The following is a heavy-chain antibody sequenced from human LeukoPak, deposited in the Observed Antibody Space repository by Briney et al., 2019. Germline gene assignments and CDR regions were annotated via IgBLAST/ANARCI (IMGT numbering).Heavy chain of an antibody. J-gene: IGHJ4*02. CDR1: GFTFSSYS. CDR3: ARSDMTYYDSSGYHVDY. CDR2: ISSSSSYI. V-gene: IGHV3-21*01. D-gene: IGHD3-22*01. Sequence: GSLRLSCAASGFTFSSYSLNWVRQAPGKGLEWVSSISSSSSYIYYADSVKGRFTISRDNAKNSLYLQMNSLRAEDTAVYYCARSDMTYYDSSGYHVDYWGQGTLVTVSS.